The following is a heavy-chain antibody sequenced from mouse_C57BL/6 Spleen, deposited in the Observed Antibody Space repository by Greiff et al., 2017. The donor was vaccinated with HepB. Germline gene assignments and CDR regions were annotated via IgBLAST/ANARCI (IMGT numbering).Heavy chain of an antibody. CDR1: GYTFTDYY. D-gene: IGHD1-1*01. V-gene: IGHV1-26*01. CDR2: INPNNGGT. CDR3: ARGGSRSGYLAWFAY. Sequence: EVQLQQSGPELVKPGASVKISCKASGYTFTDYYMNWVKQSHGKSLEWIGDINPNNGGTSYNQKFKGKATLTVDKSSSTAYMELRSLTSEDSAVSTCARGGSRSGYLAWFAYWGEGSLGTVSA. J-gene: IGHJ3*01.